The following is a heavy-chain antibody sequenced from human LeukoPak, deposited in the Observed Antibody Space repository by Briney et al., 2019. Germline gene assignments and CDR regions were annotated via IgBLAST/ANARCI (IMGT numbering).Heavy chain of an antibody. CDR1: GGSISSYY. J-gene: IGHJ6*03. CDR2: IYYSGST. D-gene: IGHD3-22*01. V-gene: IGHV4-59*01. Sequence: TETLSLTCTVSGGSISSYYWSWLRQPPGKGLEWIGYIYYSGSTNYNHSLKSRVTISVDTSKNQFSLKLSSVPAADTAVAYCARVYYYDSSGYWDYYYYMDVWGKGTTVTVSS. CDR3: ARVYYYDSSGYWDYYYYMDV.